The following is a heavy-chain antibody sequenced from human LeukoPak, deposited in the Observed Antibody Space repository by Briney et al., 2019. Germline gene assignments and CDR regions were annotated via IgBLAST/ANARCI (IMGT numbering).Heavy chain of an antibody. CDR3: ARDRGGYTYSHDY. J-gene: IGHJ4*02. CDR2: IYHDGST. CDR1: GGSISSNNW. D-gene: IGHD5-18*01. Sequence: SETLSLTCAVSGGSISSNNWWLWVRQSPEKGLEWIGEIYHDGSTNYNPSLKSRVTISMDKSKNQLSLKLNFVTAADTAVHYCARDRGGYTYSHDYWGQGTLVTVSS. V-gene: IGHV4-4*02.